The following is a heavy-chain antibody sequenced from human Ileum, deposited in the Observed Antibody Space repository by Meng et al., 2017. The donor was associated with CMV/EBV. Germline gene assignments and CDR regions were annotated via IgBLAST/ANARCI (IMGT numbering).Heavy chain of an antibody. D-gene: IGHD3-10*01. CDR2: LYYSGTT. CDR3: AADLGSGDYYSLHF. V-gene: IGHV4-59*11. CDR1: GGSINGHY. J-gene: IGHJ4*02. Sequence: SETLSLTCTVSGGSINGHYWSWIRQPPGKGLEWIGYLYYSGTTKYKSSLQGRVTISVDKSKNQCSLNLRSMTAADTAVYFCAADLGSGDYYSLHFWGQGTRVTVSS.